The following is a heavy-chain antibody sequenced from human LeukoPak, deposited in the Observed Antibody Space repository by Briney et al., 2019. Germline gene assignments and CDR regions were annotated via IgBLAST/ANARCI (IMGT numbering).Heavy chain of an antibody. CDR3: ARERPQRYGLSSNYYYYGMDV. CDR1: GFTFSSYA. Sequence: PGGSLRLSCAASGFTFSSYAMHWVRQAPGKGLEYVSAISSNGGSTYYANSVKGRFTISRDNAKNSLYLQMNSLRAEDTAVYYCARERPQRYGLSSNYYYYGMDVWGQGTTVTVSS. D-gene: IGHD3-10*01. V-gene: IGHV3-64*01. CDR2: ISSNGGST. J-gene: IGHJ6*02.